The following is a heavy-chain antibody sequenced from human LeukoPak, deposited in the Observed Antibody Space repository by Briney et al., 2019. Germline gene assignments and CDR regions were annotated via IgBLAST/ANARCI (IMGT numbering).Heavy chain of an antibody. CDR2: ISGSGGST. D-gene: IGHD2-15*01. CDR3: AKSPRSGGSGYFDY. Sequence: PGGSLRLSCAASGFTFSSYAMSWVRHAPGKGLEWVSAISGSGGSTYYADSVKGRITISRDNSKNTLYLQMNSLRAEDTAVYYCAKSPRSGGSGYFDYWGQGTLVTVSS. CDR1: GFTFSSYA. V-gene: IGHV3-23*01. J-gene: IGHJ4*02.